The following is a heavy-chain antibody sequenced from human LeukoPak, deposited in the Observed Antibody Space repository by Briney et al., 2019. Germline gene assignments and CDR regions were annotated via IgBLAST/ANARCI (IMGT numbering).Heavy chain of an antibody. Sequence: SETLSLTCAVYGGSFSGYYWSWIRQPPGKGLEWIGEINHSGSTNYNPSLKSRVTISVDTSKNQFSLRLSSVTAADTAVYYCARVTGYMIEDYFDYWGKGTLVTVSS. CDR1: GGSFSGYY. V-gene: IGHV4-34*01. CDR2: INHSGST. D-gene: IGHD3-22*01. CDR3: ARVTGYMIEDYFDY. J-gene: IGHJ4*02.